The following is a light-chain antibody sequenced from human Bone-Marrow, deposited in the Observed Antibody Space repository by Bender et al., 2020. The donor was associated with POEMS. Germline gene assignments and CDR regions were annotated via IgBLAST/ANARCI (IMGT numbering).Light chain of an antibody. CDR3: YSYAGGYTYV. CDR1: SSDY. J-gene: IGLJ1*01. CDR2: DVS. Sequence: QSALTQPPSASGSPGQSVTISCTGTSSDYVSWYQQHPGKAPKLILFDVSARPSVVPDRFSGSKSGNAASLTISGLQAEDEAHYCCYSYAGGYTYVFGAGTKVTVL. V-gene: IGLV2-11*01.